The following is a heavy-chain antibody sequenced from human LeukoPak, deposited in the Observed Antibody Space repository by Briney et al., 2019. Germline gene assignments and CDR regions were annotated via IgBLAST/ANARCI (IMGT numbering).Heavy chain of an antibody. V-gene: IGHV4-31*03. CDR2: IYYTGST. CDR1: GGSFTSGGYY. Sequence: PSETLSLTCTVSGGSFTSGGYYWSWIRQPPGKGLEWMGYIYYTGSTHYNPSLKSRISMSVDTSKRQFSLNLMSVTGADTAVYYCARLVPERFFQLNPEGYYDYWGQGTLVTVSS. J-gene: IGHJ4*02. CDR3: ARLVPERFFQLNPEGYYDY. D-gene: IGHD3-3*01.